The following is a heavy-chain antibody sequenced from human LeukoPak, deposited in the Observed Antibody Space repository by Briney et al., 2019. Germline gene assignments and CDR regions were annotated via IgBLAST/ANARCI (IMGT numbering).Heavy chain of an antibody. CDR2: INPNSGNS. Sequence: ASVKVSCKASGYTFTSYDINWVRQATGQGLEWMGWINPNSGNSGYAQKFQGRVTITRDTSISTACMELSSLRSEDTAVYYCARAVAGTYDYYSYYMDVWGKGTTVTVSS. D-gene: IGHD6-19*01. CDR1: GYTFTSYD. V-gene: IGHV1-8*03. J-gene: IGHJ6*03. CDR3: ARAVAGTYDYYSYYMDV.